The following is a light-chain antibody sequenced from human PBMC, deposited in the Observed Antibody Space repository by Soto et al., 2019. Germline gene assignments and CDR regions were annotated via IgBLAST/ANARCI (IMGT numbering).Light chain of an antibody. CDR2: AAS. CDR1: QSISSN. J-gene: IGKJ3*01. V-gene: IGKV1-39*01. Sequence: DIQMTQSPSSLSASVGDRVTITCRASQSISSNLNWYQQKPGKAPKLLIYAASSLQGGVPSRFSGSGSGTDFTLTISSLQPEDIANYYCQQSYSTPFTFGPGTKVDIK. CDR3: QQSYSTPFT.